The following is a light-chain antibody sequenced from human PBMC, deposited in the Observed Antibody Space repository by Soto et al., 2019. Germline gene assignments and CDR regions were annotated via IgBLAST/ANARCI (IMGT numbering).Light chain of an antibody. J-gene: IGKJ4*01. CDR1: QSISSW. V-gene: IGKV1-5*03. CDR2: KAS. CDR3: QQYNSYLLT. Sequence: DLQLTQSPSTLSASVGDRVTITCLASQSISSWLAWYQQTPGKAPKLLIYKASSWESGVPSRFSGSGSGTEFTLTISSLQPDDFATYYCQQYNSYLLTFGGGTKVDIK.